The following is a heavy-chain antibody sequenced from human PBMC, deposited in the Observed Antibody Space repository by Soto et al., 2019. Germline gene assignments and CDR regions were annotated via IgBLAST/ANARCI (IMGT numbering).Heavy chain of an antibody. V-gene: IGHV1-2*02. CDR2: INPNSGGT. Sequence: SVKVSCKASGYTFTGYYMHWVRQAPVQGLEWMGWINPNSGGTNYAQKFQGRVTMTRDTSISTAYMELSRLRSDDTAVYYCARDSDSRIAAAGTPYWGQGTLVTVSS. CDR1: GYTFTGYY. D-gene: IGHD6-13*01. J-gene: IGHJ4*02. CDR3: ARDSDSRIAAAGTPY.